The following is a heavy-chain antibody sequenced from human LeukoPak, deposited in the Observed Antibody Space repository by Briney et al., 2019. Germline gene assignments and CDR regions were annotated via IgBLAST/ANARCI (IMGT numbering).Heavy chain of an antibody. CDR3: AKSIGYCSSTSCLYDAFDI. Sequence: GGSLRLSCAASGFTFSSYAMSWVRQAPGKGLEWVSAISGSGGSTYYADSVKGRFTISRDNSKNTLYLQMNSLRAEDTAVYYCAKSIGYCSSTSCLYDAFDIWGQGTMVTVSS. D-gene: IGHD2-2*03. CDR1: GFTFSSYA. CDR2: ISGSGGST. V-gene: IGHV3-23*01. J-gene: IGHJ3*02.